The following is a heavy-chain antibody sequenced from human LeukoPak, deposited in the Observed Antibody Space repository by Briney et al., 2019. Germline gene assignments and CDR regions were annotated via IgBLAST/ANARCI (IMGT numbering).Heavy chain of an antibody. J-gene: IGHJ4*02. V-gene: IGHV1-8*01. D-gene: IGHD3-22*01. CDR1: GYTFTSYD. CDR2: MNPNRCNT. CDR3: AGGPPITMIVVVTPFDY. Sequence: ASVKVSCKASGYTFTSYDINWVRQATGQGLEWMGLMNPNRCNTGYAQKLQGRVTLTRNTSIRPAYMELSSLRSEDTAVYYCAGGPPITMIVVVTPFDYWGQGTLVTVSS.